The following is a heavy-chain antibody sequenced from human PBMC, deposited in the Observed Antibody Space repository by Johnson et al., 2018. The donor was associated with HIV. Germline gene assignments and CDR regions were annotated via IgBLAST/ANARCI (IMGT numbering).Heavy chain of an antibody. CDR3: ARDNGYYYDSSGSRNAFDI. D-gene: IGHD3-22*01. V-gene: IGHV3-7*01. Sequence: VQLVESGGGLVQPGGSLRLSCAASGFTVSGSYMTWVRQAPGKGLEWVGSIKQDGSESYYVDSVKGPFTISRDNSKNTLYLQRNSLRAEDTAVYYCARDNGYYYDSSGSRNAFDIWGQGTMVTVSS. CDR2: IKQDGSES. CDR1: GFTVSGSY. J-gene: IGHJ3*02.